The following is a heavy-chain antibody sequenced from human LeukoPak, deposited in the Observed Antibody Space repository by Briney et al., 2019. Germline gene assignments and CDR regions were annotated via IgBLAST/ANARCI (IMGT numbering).Heavy chain of an antibody. CDR1: GFAFSNYN. Sequence: GGSLRLSCAASGFAFSNYNRNWVRQALGKGLEWVSYISSSSHSIYYADSVKGRFTVSRDNAQDSLYLQLNNLKAGDTAVYYCARALTRDARDLWGQGTMVTVSS. CDR3: ARALTRDARDL. J-gene: IGHJ3*01. V-gene: IGHV3-48*01. CDR2: ISSSSHSI.